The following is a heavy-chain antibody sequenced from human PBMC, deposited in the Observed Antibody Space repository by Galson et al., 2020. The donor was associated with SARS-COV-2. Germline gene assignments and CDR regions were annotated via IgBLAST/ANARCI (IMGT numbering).Heavy chain of an antibody. CDR1: GFTFSSYA. V-gene: IGHV3-30*01. J-gene: IGHJ4*02. CDR3: ARAYSGSYLRPFDY. CDR2: ISYDGSNK. Sequence: GESLKISCAASGFTFSSYAMHWVRQAPGKGLEWVAVISYDGSNKYYADSVKGRFTISRDNSKSTLYLQMNSLRAEDTAVHYCARAYSGSYLRPFDYWGQGTLVTVSS. D-gene: IGHD1-26*01.